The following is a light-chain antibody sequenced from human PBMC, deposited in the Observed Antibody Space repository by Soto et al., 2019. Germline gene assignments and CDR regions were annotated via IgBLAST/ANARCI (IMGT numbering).Light chain of an antibody. Sequence: IVLTQSPATLSLSPGERATLSCGASQSLSSSYLAWYQQKPGLAPRLLIYDVSSRATGIPDRFSGSGSGTDFTLTISRLEPEDFAVYYCQHYGSSPLTFGGGTKVEIK. J-gene: IGKJ4*01. CDR2: DVS. V-gene: IGKV3D-20*01. CDR3: QHYGSSPLT. CDR1: QSLSSSY.